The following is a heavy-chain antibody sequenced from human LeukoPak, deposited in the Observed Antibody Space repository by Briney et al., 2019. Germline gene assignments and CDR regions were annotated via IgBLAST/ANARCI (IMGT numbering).Heavy chain of an antibody. D-gene: IGHD4-11*01. J-gene: IGHJ4*02. Sequence: GGSLSLSCEVSGFTFRHYGVQWVRQARGEGLEWEAVIGSDANPHNNSDSVKGRFTTSKDDSKKTMSLHINSLRAEDTAVYYCVKDAQRGFDYSNSLQHWGQASLVTVSS. CDR2: IGSDANPH. CDR3: VKDAQRGFDYSNSLQH. V-gene: IGHV3-33*03. CDR1: GFTFRHYG.